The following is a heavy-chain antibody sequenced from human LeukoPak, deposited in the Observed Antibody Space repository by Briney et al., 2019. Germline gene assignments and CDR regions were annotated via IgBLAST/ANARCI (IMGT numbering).Heavy chain of an antibody. D-gene: IGHD3-22*01. CDR1: GYTLTELS. J-gene: IGHJ6*03. V-gene: IGHV1-24*01. CDR3: ATASYYYDSSGYYYYYYMDV. Sequence: ASVKVSCKVSGYTLTELSMHWVRQAPGKGLEWMGGFDPEDGETIYAQKFQGRVTMTEDTSTDTAYMELSSLRSEDTAVYYCATASYYYDSSGYYYYYYMDVWGKGTTGTVSS. CDR2: FDPEDGET.